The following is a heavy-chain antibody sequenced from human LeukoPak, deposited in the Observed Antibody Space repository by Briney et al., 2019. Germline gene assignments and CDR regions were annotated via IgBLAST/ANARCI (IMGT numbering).Heavy chain of an antibody. Sequence: GGSLRLSCAASGFTFSSYSMNWVRQAPGKGLEWVSSISRSSSYRYYADSVKGRFTISRDNAKNSLYLQMNSLRAEDTAVYYCARDSPGYGGYSYWGQGTLVTVSS. J-gene: IGHJ4*02. CDR2: ISRSSSYR. V-gene: IGHV3-21*01. CDR3: ARDSPGYGGYSY. D-gene: IGHD5-12*01. CDR1: GFTFSSYS.